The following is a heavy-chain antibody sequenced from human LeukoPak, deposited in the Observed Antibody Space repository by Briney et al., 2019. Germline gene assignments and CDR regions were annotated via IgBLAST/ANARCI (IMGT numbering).Heavy chain of an antibody. Sequence: GGSLRLSCAASGFTFSSYSMNWVRQAPGKGLEWVSSISSSSSYIYYADSVKGRFTISRDNAKNSLYLQMNSLRAEDTAVYYCARDGDYVWGSYRSYFDYWGQGTLVTVSS. CDR3: ARDGDYVWGSYRSYFDY. CDR2: ISSSSSYI. V-gene: IGHV3-21*01. CDR1: GFTFSSYS. D-gene: IGHD3-16*02. J-gene: IGHJ4*02.